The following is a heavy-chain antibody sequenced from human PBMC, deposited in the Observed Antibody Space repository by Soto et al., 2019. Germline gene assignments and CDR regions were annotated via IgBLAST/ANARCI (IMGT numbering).Heavy chain of an antibody. Sequence: SETLSLTCTVSGGSISSSSYYWGWIRQPPGKGLEWIGSIYYSGSTYYNPSLKSRVTISVDTSKNQFSLKLSSVTAADTAVCYRARPSGSQDAFDIWGQGTMVTVSS. D-gene: IGHD1-26*01. CDR2: IYYSGST. J-gene: IGHJ3*02. CDR1: GGSISSSSYY. V-gene: IGHV4-39*01. CDR3: ARPSGSQDAFDI.